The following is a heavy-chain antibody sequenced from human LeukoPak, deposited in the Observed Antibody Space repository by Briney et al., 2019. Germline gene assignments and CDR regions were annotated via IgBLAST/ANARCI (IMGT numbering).Heavy chain of an antibody. J-gene: IGHJ5*02. Sequence: GGSLRLSCVASGFTFSDYYMTWIRQAPGKGLEWVSYISGDGIHTNYADSVKGRFTISRDNAKNSLFLQVNSLRVEDTAVYYCARPLGPGSGWFDPWGQGTLVTVSS. CDR3: ARPLGPGSGWFDP. D-gene: IGHD3-10*01. CDR1: GFTFSDYY. V-gene: IGHV3-11*06. CDR2: ISGDGIHT.